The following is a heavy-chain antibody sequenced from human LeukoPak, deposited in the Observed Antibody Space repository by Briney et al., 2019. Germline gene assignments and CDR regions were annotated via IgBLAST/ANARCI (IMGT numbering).Heavy chain of an antibody. J-gene: IGHJ4*02. D-gene: IGHD5-12*01. V-gene: IGHV3-23*01. Sequence: PGGSLRLSCAASGFTFNTNAMSWVRQAPGKGLEWVSAISGRTGGTYYADSVKGRFTISSDNSKSTLYLQMGSLRAEDTAVYYCAKCGNSGCHLIDYWGQGTLVTVSS. CDR2: ISGRTGGT. CDR1: GFTFNTNA. CDR3: AKCGNSGCHLIDY.